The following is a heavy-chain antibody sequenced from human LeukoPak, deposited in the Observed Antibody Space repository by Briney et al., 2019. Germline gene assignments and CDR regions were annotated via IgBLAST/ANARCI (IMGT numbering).Heavy chain of an antibody. J-gene: IGHJ6*03. D-gene: IGHD3-9*01. Sequence: SQTLSLTCTVSGGSISSGSYYWSWIRQPAGKGLEWIGRIYTSGSTNYNPSLKSRVTISVDTSKNQLSLKLSSVTAADTAVYYCAREYYDILTGYYGPLEYYYMDVWGKGTTVTISS. CDR1: GGSISSGSYY. CDR3: AREYYDILTGYYGPLEYYYMDV. CDR2: IYTSGST. V-gene: IGHV4-61*02.